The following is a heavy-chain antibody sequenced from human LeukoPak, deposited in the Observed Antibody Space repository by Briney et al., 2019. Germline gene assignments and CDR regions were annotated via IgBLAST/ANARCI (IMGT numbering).Heavy chain of an antibody. CDR3: ARDAEASLAN. CDR2: VYLGSKA. Sequence: GGSLRLSCADSGFTVSSKYMKWVRQAPGKGLEWVTVVYLGSKADYADSVKGRFTISRDDSKNTVYLQMNSLRDEDTAVYFCARDAEASLANWGQGTLVTVSP. D-gene: IGHD2-21*01. J-gene: IGHJ4*02. CDR1: GFTVSSKY. V-gene: IGHV3-66*01.